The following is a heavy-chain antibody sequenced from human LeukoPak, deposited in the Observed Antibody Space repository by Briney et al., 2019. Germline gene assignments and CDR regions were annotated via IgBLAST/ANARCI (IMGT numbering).Heavy chain of an antibody. CDR3: TTTQIVVVVAAINYYYYVDV. CDR1: GFTFSNAW. J-gene: IGHJ6*03. D-gene: IGHD2-15*01. Sequence: GGSLRLSRAASGFTFSNAWMSWVRQAPGKGLEWVGRIKSKTDGGTTDYAAPVKGRFTISRDDSKNTLYLQMNSLKTEDTAVYYCTTTQIVVVVAAINYYYYVDVWGKGTTVTVSS. CDR2: IKSKTDGGTT. V-gene: IGHV3-15*01.